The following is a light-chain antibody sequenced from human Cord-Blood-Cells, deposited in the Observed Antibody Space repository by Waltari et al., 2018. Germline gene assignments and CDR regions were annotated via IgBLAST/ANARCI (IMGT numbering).Light chain of an antibody. J-gene: IGKJ3*01. Sequence: EIVMTQSPATLSVYPGERATLSCRASQSVSSNLAWYQQKPGQAPRLLIYGASTRATGIPARFSGSGSGTECTLTISSLQSEDFAVYYCQQYNNWPFTFGPGTKVDIK. V-gene: IGKV3-15*01. CDR2: GAS. CDR1: QSVSSN. CDR3: QQYNNWPFT.